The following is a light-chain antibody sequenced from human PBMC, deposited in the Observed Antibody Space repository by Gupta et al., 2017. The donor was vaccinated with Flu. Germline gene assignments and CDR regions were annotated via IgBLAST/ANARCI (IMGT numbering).Light chain of an antibody. Sequence: QSALTQPRSVSGSPGQSVTISCTGTISDVGGFNYVSWYQQRPGKVPKLMIYEVSKRPSRVPDRFSGSKSGDTASLTISGLQGEDEADYYCCSYAGIYTFVFGTGTKVTVL. CDR2: EVS. CDR1: ISDVGGFNY. V-gene: IGLV2-11*01. CDR3: CSYAGIYTFV. J-gene: IGLJ1*01.